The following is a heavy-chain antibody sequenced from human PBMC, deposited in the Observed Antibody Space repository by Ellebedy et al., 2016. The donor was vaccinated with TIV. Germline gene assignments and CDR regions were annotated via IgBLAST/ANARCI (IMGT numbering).Heavy chain of an antibody. D-gene: IGHD6-13*01. V-gene: IGHV1-69*13. CDR3: ARDPAADYYYYGMDV. CDR1: GGTFSSYA. Sequence: AASVKVSCKASGGTFSSYAISWVRQAPGQGLEWMGGIIPIFGTANYAQKFQGRVTITADESTSTAYMELSSLRSEDTAVYYCARDPAADYYYYGMDVWGQGTTVTVSS. J-gene: IGHJ6*02. CDR2: IIPIFGTA.